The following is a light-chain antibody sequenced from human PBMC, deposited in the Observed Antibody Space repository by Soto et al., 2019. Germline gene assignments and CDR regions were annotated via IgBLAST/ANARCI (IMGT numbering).Light chain of an antibody. Sequence: QSALTQPPSAYGTPGQRATISCFGSSSNIETNTVSWYQQFPGTTPKLLIYSNNQRPSGVPDRFSASKSGTSASLAISGLQSEDEADYFCAAWDDSLKDVLFGGGTKLTVL. J-gene: IGLJ2*01. CDR3: AAWDDSLKDVL. CDR1: SSNIETNT. CDR2: SNN. V-gene: IGLV1-44*01.